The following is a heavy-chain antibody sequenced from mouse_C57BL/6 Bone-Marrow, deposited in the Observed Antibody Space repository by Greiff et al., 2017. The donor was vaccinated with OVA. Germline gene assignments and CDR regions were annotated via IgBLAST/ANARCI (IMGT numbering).Heavy chain of an antibody. Sequence: EVHLVESGGGLVQPGGSMKLSCAASGFTFSDAWMDWVRQSPEKGLEWVAEIRNKANNHATYYAESVKGRFTISRDDSKSSVYLQMNSLRAEDTGIYYCTRDYDYDGGYYFDYWGQGTTLTVSS. CDR1: GFTFSDAW. CDR3: TRDYDYDGGYYFDY. V-gene: IGHV6-6*01. CDR2: IRNKANNHAT. J-gene: IGHJ2*01. D-gene: IGHD2-4*01.